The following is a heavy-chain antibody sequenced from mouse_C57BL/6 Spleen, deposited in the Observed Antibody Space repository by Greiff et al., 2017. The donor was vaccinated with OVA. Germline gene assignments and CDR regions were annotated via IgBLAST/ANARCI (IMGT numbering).Heavy chain of an antibody. D-gene: IGHD2-1*01. CDR1: GYTFTDYY. J-gene: IGHJ1*03. CDR3: ARETYGNSYFDV. V-gene: IGHV1-76*01. Sequence: QVQLQQSGAELVRPGASVKLSCKASGYTFTDYYINWVKQRPGPGLEWIARIYPGSGNTYYNEKFKGKATLTAEKSSSTANMQLSSLTSEDAAVYFCARETYGNSYFDVWGTGTTVTVSS. CDR2: IYPGSGNT.